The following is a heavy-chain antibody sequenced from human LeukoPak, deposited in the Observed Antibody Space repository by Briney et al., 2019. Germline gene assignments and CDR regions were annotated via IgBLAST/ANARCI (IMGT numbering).Heavy chain of an antibody. CDR1: GFNFRNYA. CDR3: TRSAYCTGGTCYSKTFDY. J-gene: IGHJ4*02. D-gene: IGHD2-15*01. V-gene: IGHV3-30*02. Sequence: GESLRLSCAASGFNFRNYAMHWVRQAPGKEPEWVALIRFDGSHKYYADSVKGRFTISRDNSRDTLSLQMSSLRAEDTAVYYCTRSAYCTGGTCYSKTFDYWGQGTLVTVSS. CDR2: IRFDGSHK.